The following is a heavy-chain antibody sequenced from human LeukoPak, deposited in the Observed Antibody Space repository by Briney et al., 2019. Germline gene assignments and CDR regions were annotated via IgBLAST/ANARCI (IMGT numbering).Heavy chain of an antibody. V-gene: IGHV1-2*02. CDR2: INPNSGGT. CDR3: ARDRVGATGAFDI. D-gene: IGHD1-26*01. Sequence: ASVKVSCKASGYIFTAYYMYWVRQAPGQGLEWMGWINPNSGGTNYAQKFQGRVTMTTDTSISTAYMELSRLRSDDTAVYYCARDRVGATGAFDIWGQGTMVTVSS. CDR1: GYIFTAYY. J-gene: IGHJ3*02.